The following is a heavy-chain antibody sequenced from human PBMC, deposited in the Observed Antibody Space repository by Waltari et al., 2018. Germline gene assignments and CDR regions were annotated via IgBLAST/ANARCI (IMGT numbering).Heavy chain of an antibody. J-gene: IGHJ2*01. CDR2: IIHSGST. V-gene: IGHV4-38-2*01. Sequence: QVQLQESGPGLVKALETLSLTCGVSGYFISSGYYWGWIRRPPGKGLEWIGSIIHSGSTYYNPSLKSRVTISVDTSKNQFTLNLNSVTAADTAVYYCVRVSNQWYFDLWGRGTLVSVSS. CDR3: VRVSNQWYFDL. CDR1: GYFISSGYY. D-gene: IGHD3-3*02.